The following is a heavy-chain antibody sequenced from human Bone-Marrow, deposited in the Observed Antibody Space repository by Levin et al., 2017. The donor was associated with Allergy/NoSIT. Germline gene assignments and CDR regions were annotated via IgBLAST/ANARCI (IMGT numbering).Heavy chain of an antibody. CDR3: TTRSH. V-gene: IGHV3-15*01. Sequence: SGVSLRLSCVASGFTFGNAWMNWVRQAPGKGLQWVGRIKGKTDGGTTDYAAPVKGRFTISRDDSKKTLYLQMNSLKTEDTAIYYCTTRSHWGQGTLVTVFS. CDR2: IKGKTDGGTT. CDR1: GFTFGNAW. J-gene: IGHJ4*02.